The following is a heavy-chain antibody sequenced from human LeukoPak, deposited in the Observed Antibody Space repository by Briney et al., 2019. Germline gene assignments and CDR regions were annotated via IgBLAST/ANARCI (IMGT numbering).Heavy chain of an antibody. D-gene: IGHD2-15*01. CDR2: ISGSGGST. Sequence: GGSLRLSCAVSRFTFTAAWMSWVRQAPGKGLEWVSAISGSGGSTYYADSVKGRFTISRDNSKNTLYLQMNSLRAEDTAVYYCAVINLVVAATDADYWGQGTLVTVSS. J-gene: IGHJ4*02. CDR3: AVINLVVAATDADY. CDR1: RFTFTAAW. V-gene: IGHV3-23*01.